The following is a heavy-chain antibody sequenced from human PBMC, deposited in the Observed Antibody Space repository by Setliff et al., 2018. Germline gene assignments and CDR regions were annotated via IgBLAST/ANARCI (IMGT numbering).Heavy chain of an antibody. Sequence: ASVKVSCKASGYTFTYYAMHWVRQAPGQGLEWMGWINPGNGNTKYSQKFQGRVTITRDTSASTAYMELSSLRSEDTAVYYCARDKGYDSSGYYFYYYYYMDVWGKGTTVTVSS. CDR3: ARDKGYDSSGYYFYYYYYMDV. CDR2: INPGNGNT. CDR1: GYTFTYYA. D-gene: IGHD3-22*01. V-gene: IGHV1-3*01. J-gene: IGHJ6*03.